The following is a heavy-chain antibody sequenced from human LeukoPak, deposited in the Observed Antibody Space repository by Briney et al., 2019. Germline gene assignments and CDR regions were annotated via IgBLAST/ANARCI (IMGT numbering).Heavy chain of an antibody. J-gene: IGHJ4*02. CDR3: ARVGLRYCSSTSCYAFLDY. Sequence: PGRSLRLSCAVSGFTFSSYAMHWVRQAPGKGLEWVAVISYDGSNKYYADSVKGRFTISRDNSKNTLYLQMNSLRAEDTAVYYCARVGLRYCSSTSCYAFLDYWGQGTLVTVSS. D-gene: IGHD2-2*01. V-gene: IGHV3-30-3*01. CDR2: ISYDGSNK. CDR1: GFTFSSYA.